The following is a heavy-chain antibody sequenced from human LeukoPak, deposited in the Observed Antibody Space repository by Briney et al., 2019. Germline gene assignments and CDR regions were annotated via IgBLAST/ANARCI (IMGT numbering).Heavy chain of an antibody. CDR3: AKGPNDSSNYLFDY. CDR2: IVCSGFDT. D-gene: IGHD4-11*01. CDR1: GFIFSRHA. Sequence: PGRSLRLSCAASGFIFSRHAMSWVRRARGKGLEWVSVIVCSGFDTYYADSVKGRFTIPRDNSKNTLYVQMNSLGAEDTAVYYCAKGPNDSSNYLFDYWGQGTLVTVSS. V-gene: IGHV3-23*01. J-gene: IGHJ4*02.